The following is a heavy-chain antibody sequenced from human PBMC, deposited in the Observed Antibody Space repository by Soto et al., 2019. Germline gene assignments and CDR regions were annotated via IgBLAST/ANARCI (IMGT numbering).Heavy chain of an antibody. J-gene: IGHJ6*02. V-gene: IGHV3-30-3*01. CDR3: ARSRSLFYFYAMDV. CDR1: GFAFSNYA. D-gene: IGHD3-9*01. Sequence: GGSLRLSCTASGFAFSNYAFHWVRQPPGKGLEWVALLSYDGATEHYADSVKGRFTVSRDNSKNTQYLQLNSLRVDDTAVYYCARSRSLFYFYAMDVWGQGTTVNVS. CDR2: LSYDGATE.